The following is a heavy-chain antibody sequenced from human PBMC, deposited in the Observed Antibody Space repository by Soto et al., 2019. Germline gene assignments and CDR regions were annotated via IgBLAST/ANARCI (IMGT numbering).Heavy chain of an antibody. D-gene: IGHD2-2*01. CDR2: INHSGST. Sequence: SETLSLTCAVYGGSYSGYYWSWIRQPPGKGLEWIGEINHSGSTNYNPSLKSRVTISVDTSKNQFSLKLSSVTAADTAVYYCARGSMYYYYYGMDVWGQGTTVTVSS. CDR1: GGSYSGYY. CDR3: ARGSMYYYYYGMDV. V-gene: IGHV4-34*01. J-gene: IGHJ6*02.